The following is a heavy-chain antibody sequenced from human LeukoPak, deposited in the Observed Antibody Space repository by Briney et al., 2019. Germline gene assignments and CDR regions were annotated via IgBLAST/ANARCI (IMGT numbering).Heavy chain of an antibody. V-gene: IGHV5-51*01. Sequence: GASLKISCKGSGYSFTNYWIAWVRQMPGRGLEWMVIINPSDSDTRYSPSFQGQVTISADKSISTAYLQWSSLKASDSAMYYCARAWNFDYWGQGTLVTVSS. CDR2: INPSDSDT. CDR3: ARAWNFDY. D-gene: IGHD1-1*01. J-gene: IGHJ4*02. CDR1: GYSFTNYW.